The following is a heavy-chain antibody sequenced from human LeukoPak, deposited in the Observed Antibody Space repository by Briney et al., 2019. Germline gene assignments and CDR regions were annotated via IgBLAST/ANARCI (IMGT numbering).Heavy chain of an antibody. Sequence: PSETLSLTCTVFGGSVSISSYYWGWIRQPPGKGLEWIGSIYYSGSTYYNPSLKSRVTISVDTSKNQFSLKLSSVTAADTAVYYCARVYYIAPYYMDVWGKGTTVTVSS. V-gene: IGHV4-39*07. CDR1: GGSVSISSYY. CDR3: ARVYYIAPYYMDV. CDR2: IYYSGST. J-gene: IGHJ6*03. D-gene: IGHD3-10*01.